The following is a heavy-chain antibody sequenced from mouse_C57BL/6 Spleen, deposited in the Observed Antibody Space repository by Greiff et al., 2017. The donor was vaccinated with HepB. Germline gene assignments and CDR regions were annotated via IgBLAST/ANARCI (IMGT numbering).Heavy chain of an antibody. CDR3: ASNGYYTMDY. V-gene: IGHV1-20*01. CDR1: GYSFTGYF. J-gene: IGHJ4*01. Sequence: EVKLQESGPELVKPGDSVKISCKASGYSFTGYFMNWVMQSHGKSLEWIGRINPYNGDTFYNQKFKGKATLTVDKSSSTAHMELRSLTSEDSAVYYCASNGYYTMDYWGQGTSVTVSS. CDR2: INPYNGDT.